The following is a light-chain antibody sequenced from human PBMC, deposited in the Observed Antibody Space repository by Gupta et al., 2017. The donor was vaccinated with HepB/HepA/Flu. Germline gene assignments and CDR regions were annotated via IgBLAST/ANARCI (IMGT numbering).Light chain of an antibody. J-gene: IGLJ1*01. CDR2: NNN. V-gene: IGLV1-44*01. CDR1: GSNIGSNT. Sequence: QSVLTQPPSASGTPGQRVSISCSGSGSNIGSNTVNWYRQLPGTAPKLLIYNNNQRPSGVSDRFSGSKSGTSASLAISGLQSEDEADFYCAAWDDSLIFYVFGTGTKVTVL. CDR3: AAWDDSLIFYV.